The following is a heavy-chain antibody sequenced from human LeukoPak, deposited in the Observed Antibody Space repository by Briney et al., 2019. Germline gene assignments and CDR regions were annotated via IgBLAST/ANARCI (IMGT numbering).Heavy chain of an antibody. CDR2: INHSGST. J-gene: IGHJ4*02. CDR3: ARAGFALAPHRGTPFDY. Sequence: SETLSLTCAVYGGSFSSYYWSWIRQPPGKGLEWIGEINHSGSTNYNSSLKSRATISVDTSKNQFSLILSSVTAADTAVYYCARAGFALAPHRGTPFDYWGQGTLVTVSS. CDR1: GGSFSSYY. D-gene: IGHD6-6*01. V-gene: IGHV4-34*01.